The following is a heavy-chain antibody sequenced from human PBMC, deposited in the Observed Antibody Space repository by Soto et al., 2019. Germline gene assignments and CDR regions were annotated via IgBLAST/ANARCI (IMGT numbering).Heavy chain of an antibody. Sequence: QVHLQESGPGLVKPSETLSLTCTVSGGSVSSDSYYWSWIRQPPGKGLEWIGYVYYSGSTNSNPSLTSRVTLSVDTSKNQFSLTLSSVTAADTAVYYCARLDCVSPTCQFDFWGQGTLVTVSS. D-gene: IGHD2-2*01. CDR3: ARLDCVSPTCQFDF. V-gene: IGHV4-61*01. J-gene: IGHJ4*02. CDR2: VYYSGST. CDR1: GGSVSSDSYY.